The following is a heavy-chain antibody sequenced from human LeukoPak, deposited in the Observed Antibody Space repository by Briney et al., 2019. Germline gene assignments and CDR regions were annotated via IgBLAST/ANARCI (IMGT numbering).Heavy chain of an antibody. D-gene: IGHD6-13*01. Sequence: PGRSLRLSCAASGFTFDDYAMHWVRQAPGKGLEWVSGISWNSGSIGYADSVKGRFTISRDNAKNSLYLQMNSLRAEDTALYYCAKVDTSSWYWYFDLWGRGTLVTVSS. CDR1: GFTFDDYA. V-gene: IGHV3-9*01. CDR2: ISWNSGSI. CDR3: AKVDTSSWYWYFDL. J-gene: IGHJ2*01.